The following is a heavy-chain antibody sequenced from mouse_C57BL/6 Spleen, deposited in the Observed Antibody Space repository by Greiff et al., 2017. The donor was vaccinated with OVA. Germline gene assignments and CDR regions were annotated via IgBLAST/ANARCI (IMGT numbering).Heavy chain of an antibody. J-gene: IGHJ2*01. CDR2: ISDGGSYT. CDR1: GFTFSSYA. V-gene: IGHV5-4*03. Sequence: EVMLVESGGGLVKPGGSLKLSCAASGFTFSSYAMSWVRQTPEKRLEWVATISDGGSYTYYPATVKGRFTISRDNAKNNLYLQMSHLKSEDTAMYYCARAPTIVTTSYFDDWGKGPTLTASS. CDR3: ARAPTIVTTSYFDD. D-gene: IGHD2-5*01.